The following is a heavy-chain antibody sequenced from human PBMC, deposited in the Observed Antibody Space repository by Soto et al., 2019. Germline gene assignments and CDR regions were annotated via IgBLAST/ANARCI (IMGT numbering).Heavy chain of an antibody. V-gene: IGHV4-31*03. J-gene: IGHJ4*02. CDR3: ARARVLQPLWFVGCYFDY. CDR2: IYYSGST. CDR1: GGSISSGGYY. Sequence: QVQLQESGPGLVKPSQTLSLTCTVSGGSISSGGYYWSWIRQHPGKGLEWIGYIYYSGSTYYNPSLRSRVTISVDTSKNQFALKLSSVTAADTAVYYCARARVLQPLWFVGCYFDYWGQGTLVTVSS. D-gene: IGHD3-10*01.